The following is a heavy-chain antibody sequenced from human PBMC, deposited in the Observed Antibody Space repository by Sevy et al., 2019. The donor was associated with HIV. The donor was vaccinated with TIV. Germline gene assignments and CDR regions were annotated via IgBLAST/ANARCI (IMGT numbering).Heavy chain of an antibody. CDR3: AKDPSRYDFWSGYYGYFDY. D-gene: IGHD3-3*01. CDR2: ISGSGGST. Sequence: GGCLRLSCAASGFTFSSYAMSWVRQAPGKGLEWVSAISGSGGSTYYADSVKGRFTISRDNSKNTLYLQMNSLRAEDTAVYYCAKDPSRYDFWSGYYGYFDYWGQGTLVTVSS. J-gene: IGHJ4*02. CDR1: GFTFSSYA. V-gene: IGHV3-23*01.